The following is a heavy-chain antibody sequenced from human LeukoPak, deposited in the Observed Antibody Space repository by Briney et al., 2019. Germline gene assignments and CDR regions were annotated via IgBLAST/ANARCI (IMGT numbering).Heavy chain of an antibody. CDR3: ARQPSYCGGDCYSDYYYYYMDV. CDR1: GLTFSRDW. CDR2: IKQDGGET. D-gene: IGHD2-21*01. Sequence: GGSLRLSCEGFGLTFSRDWMSWVRQAPGKGLEWVANIKQDGGETYYGDSVKGRFTISRDNAKNSLYLQMNSLRAEDTAVYYCARQPSYCGGDCYSDYYYYYMDVWGKGTTVTVSS. V-gene: IGHV3-7*01. J-gene: IGHJ6*03.